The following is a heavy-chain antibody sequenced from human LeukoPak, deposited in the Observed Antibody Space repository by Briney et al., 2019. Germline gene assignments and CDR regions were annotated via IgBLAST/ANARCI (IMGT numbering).Heavy chain of an antibody. D-gene: IGHD3-10*01. V-gene: IGHV1-69*13. CDR3: ARVGGIGEY. CDR1: GYTFTNYY. J-gene: IGHJ4*02. Sequence: ASVKVSCKASGYTFTNYYMHWVRQAPGQGLEWMGGIIPIFGTANYAQKFQGRVTITADESTSTAYMELSSLRSEDTAVYYCARVGGIGEYWGQGTLVTVSS. CDR2: IIPIFGTA.